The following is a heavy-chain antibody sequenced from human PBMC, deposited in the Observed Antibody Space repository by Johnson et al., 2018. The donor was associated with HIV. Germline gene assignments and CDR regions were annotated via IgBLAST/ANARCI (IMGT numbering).Heavy chain of an antibody. Sequence: VQLVESGGGLVQPGGSLRLSCAASGFTFSSYWMSWVRQAPGKGLECVAAIRGAGSGSHYADSVMGRFIISSDNAQRSVFLEMNSLRVDDTALYYCTRDPGWGAYDKWGQGTLVTVSS. V-gene: IGHV3-7*05. CDR1: GFTFSSYW. D-gene: IGHD3-16*01. J-gene: IGHJ3*02. CDR3: TRDPGWGAYDK. CDR2: IRGAGSGS.